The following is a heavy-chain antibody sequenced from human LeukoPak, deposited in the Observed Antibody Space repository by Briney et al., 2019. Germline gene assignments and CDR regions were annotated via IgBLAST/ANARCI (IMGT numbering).Heavy chain of an antibody. CDR1: GFTFSNAW. V-gene: IGHV3-15*01. CDR3: GTGTGKEQRFDC. J-gene: IGHJ4*02. CDR2: IKSKTDGGTT. Sequence: MAGGPLRLSCAASGFTFSNAWMSWVRQAPGKGLDWVGRIKSKTDGGTTDCAAPVKGRFTISRDDSQNTLYLQMNSLKTEDTAVYYCGTGTGKEQRFDCWGQGTLVTVSS. D-gene: IGHD6-25*01.